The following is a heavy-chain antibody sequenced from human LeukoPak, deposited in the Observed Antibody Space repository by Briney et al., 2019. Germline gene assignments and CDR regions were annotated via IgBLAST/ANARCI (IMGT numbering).Heavy chain of an antibody. CDR3: AKRPYAISVTDVFDI. V-gene: IGHV3-21*06. CDR2: ISSSSSYI. D-gene: IGHD2-8*01. J-gene: IGHJ3*02. Sequence: GGSLRLSCAASGFTFSSYSMNWVRQAPGKGLEWVSSISSSSSYIYYADSVKGRFTISRDNAKNSLYLQMNSLRAEDTAVYYCAKRPYAISVTDVFDIWGQGPMVPSLQ. CDR1: GFTFSSYS.